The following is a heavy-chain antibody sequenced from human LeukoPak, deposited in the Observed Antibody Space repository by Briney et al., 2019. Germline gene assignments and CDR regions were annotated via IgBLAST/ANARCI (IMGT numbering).Heavy chain of an antibody. Sequence: GGSLRLSCAASGFTFSSYSMDWVRQAPGKGLEWVSSISSSSSYIHYADSVKGRFTISRDNAKNSLYLQMITLRAEDTAVYYCAKDRGPYSGYDSFFDFWGQGTLVTVSS. CDR1: GFTFSSYS. CDR2: ISSSSSYI. V-gene: IGHV3-21*01. J-gene: IGHJ4*02. D-gene: IGHD5-12*01. CDR3: AKDRGPYSGYDSFFDF.